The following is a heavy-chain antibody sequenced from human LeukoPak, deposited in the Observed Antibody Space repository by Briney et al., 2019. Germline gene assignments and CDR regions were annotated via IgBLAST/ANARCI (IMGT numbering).Heavy chain of an antibody. CDR2: IGTSSTTI. D-gene: IGHD3-9*01. Sequence: PGGSLRLSCAASGFTFSSYTMNWVRQPPGKGLEWVSNIGTSSTTIYYADSVKGRFTISRDNSKNTLYLQMNSLRAEDTAVYYCAKDYYDILTGPSPVDYWGQGTLVTVSS. CDR1: GFTFSSYT. CDR3: AKDYYDILTGPSPVDY. V-gene: IGHV3-48*01. J-gene: IGHJ4*02.